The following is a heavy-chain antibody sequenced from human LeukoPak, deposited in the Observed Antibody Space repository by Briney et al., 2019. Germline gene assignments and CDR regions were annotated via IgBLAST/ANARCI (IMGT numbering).Heavy chain of an antibody. CDR3: ASMRGTFGY. CDR2: TRNKANSYIT. CDR1: GLTFSDRY. V-gene: IGHV3-72*01. Sequence: GGSLRLFCAASGLTFSDRYLDWVRQAPGKGLEGVGRTRNKANSYITEYAASVKGRFNISRDDSKSSLYLQMSSLKTDDTAMYYCASMRGTFGYWGQGTLVTVSS. D-gene: IGHD1-26*01. J-gene: IGHJ4*02.